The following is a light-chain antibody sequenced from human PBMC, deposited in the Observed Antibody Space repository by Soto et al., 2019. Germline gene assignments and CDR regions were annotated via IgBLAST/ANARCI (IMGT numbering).Light chain of an antibody. V-gene: IGLV1-44*01. CDR1: SFNIGSNT. CDR3: AAWDDSLKEPV. Sequence: QSVLTQPPAASGTPGQRVTISCSGRSFNIGSNTVNWYQQLPGTAPKLLIYSNSHRPSGVPDRFSGSKSGTAASLAISGLQSEDEADYYCAAWDDSLKEPVFGGGTQLTVL. CDR2: SNS. J-gene: IGLJ7*01.